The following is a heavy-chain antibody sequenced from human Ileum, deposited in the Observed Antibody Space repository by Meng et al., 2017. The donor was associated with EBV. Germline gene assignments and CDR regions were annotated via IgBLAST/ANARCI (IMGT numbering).Heavy chain of an antibody. CDR2: IYTGGST. D-gene: IGHD5-12*01. CDR1: GFHVSSNY. V-gene: IGHV3-53*01. CDR3: ASKSEGYDH. Sequence: VRLVEFGGGLIHPGGSSSLSLTAVGFHVSSNYMSGVRQAPGKGLEWVSVIYTGGSTYYADSVKGRFTISRDNSKNTLYLQMNSLRGEDTAVYYCASKSEGYDHWGQGTLVTVSS. J-gene: IGHJ4*02.